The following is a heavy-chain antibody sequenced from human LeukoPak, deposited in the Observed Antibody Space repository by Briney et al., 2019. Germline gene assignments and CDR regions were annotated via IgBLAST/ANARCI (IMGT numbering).Heavy chain of an antibody. CDR2: ISSSSSYI. D-gene: IGHD3/OR15-3a*01. V-gene: IGHV3-21*01. CDR3: ARDPVGTGLFRRFDY. Sequence: PGGSLRLSCAASGFTFSSYSMNWVRQAPGKGLEWVSSISSSSSYIYYADSVKGRFTISRDNAKNSLYLQMNSLRAEDTAVYYCARDPVGTGLFRRFDYWGQGTLVTVSS. CDR1: GFTFSSYS. J-gene: IGHJ4*02.